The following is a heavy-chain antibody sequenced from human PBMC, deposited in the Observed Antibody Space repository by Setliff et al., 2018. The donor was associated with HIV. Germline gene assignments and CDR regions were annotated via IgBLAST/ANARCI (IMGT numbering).Heavy chain of an antibody. Sequence: SETLSLTCAVYGVYGVSRDGYYWSWIRQPPGKGLEWIGEINHSGSTNYNPSLKSRVTISVGTSKNQFSLKLRSVTAADTAVYYCARFEVTTVTTRDYWGQGTLVTVSS. V-gene: IGHV4-34*01. D-gene: IGHD4-17*01. CDR3: ARFEVTTVTTRDY. J-gene: IGHJ4*02. CDR1: GVSRDGYY. CDR2: INHSGST.